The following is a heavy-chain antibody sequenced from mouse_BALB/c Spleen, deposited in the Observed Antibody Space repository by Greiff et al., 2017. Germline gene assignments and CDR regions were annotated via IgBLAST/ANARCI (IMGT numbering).Heavy chain of an antibody. CDR3: TDRYFDV. V-gene: IGHV1-5*01. Sequence: EVQLQQSGTVLARPGASVKLSCTASGYSFTSYWMPWVHQRPGQGLEWIGAIYPGNSDTSYNQKFKGKAKLTAVTSASTAYMELSSLTNEDSAVYYCTDRYFDVWGAGTTVTVSA. J-gene: IGHJ1*01. CDR2: IYPGNSDT. CDR1: GYSFTSYW.